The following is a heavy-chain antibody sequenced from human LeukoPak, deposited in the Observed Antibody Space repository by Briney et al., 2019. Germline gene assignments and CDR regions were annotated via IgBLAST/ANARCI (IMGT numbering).Heavy chain of an antibody. CDR3: ARDFGSGSYYKTAAWFDP. V-gene: IGHV1-2*02. D-gene: IGHD3-10*01. CDR1: GYTFTSHG. CDR2: INPNSGGT. J-gene: IGHJ5*02. Sequence: ASVKVSCKASGYTFTSHGISWVRQAPGHGLEWMGWINPNSGGTNYAQKFQGRVTMTRDTSISTAYMELSRLRSDDTAVYYCARDFGSGSYYKTAAWFDPWGQGTLVTVSS.